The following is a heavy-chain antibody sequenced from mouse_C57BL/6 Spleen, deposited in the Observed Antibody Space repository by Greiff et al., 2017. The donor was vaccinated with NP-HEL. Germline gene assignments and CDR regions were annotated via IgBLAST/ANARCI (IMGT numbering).Heavy chain of an antibody. CDR3: ARDPSTAGDY. J-gene: IGHJ2*01. V-gene: IGHV5-4*01. CDR2: ISDGGSYT. Sequence: EVQLQESGGGLVKPGGSLKLSCAASGFTFSSYAMSWVRQTPEKRLEWVATISDGGSYTYYPDNVKGRFTISRDNAKNNLYLQMSHLKSEDTAMYYCARDPSTAGDYWGQGTTLTVSS. CDR1: GFTFSSYA. D-gene: IGHD1-2*01.